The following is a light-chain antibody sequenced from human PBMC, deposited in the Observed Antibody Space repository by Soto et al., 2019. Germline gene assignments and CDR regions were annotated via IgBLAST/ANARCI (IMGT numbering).Light chain of an antibody. V-gene: IGLV1-44*01. CDR1: SSNIESNT. J-gene: IGLJ2*01. CDR3: AAWDDILNGYV. CDR2: SNY. Sequence: QSVLTQPPSASGTPGQRVTIFCSGSSSNIESNTVTWYQQLPGTAPKPVIYSNYDRPSGVPDRFSGSTSGTSASLVIRGLQSEDEADYYCAAWDDILNGYVFGDGTQLTVL.